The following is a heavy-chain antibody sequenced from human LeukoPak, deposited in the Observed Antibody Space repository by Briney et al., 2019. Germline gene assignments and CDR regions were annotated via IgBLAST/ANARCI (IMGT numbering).Heavy chain of an antibody. V-gene: IGHV3-21*01. CDR1: GFTFSRYR. J-gene: IGHJ4*02. Sequence: GGSLRLSCAASGFTFSRYRMNGGGQAPGKGVEWVSSISSSSSDIYYADSVKGRVTISREKAKNSLYLQMNSLRAEDTAVYYCARDLYYYDSSGYYWGQGTLVTVSS. CDR3: ARDLYYYDSSGYY. CDR2: ISSSSSDI. D-gene: IGHD3-22*01.